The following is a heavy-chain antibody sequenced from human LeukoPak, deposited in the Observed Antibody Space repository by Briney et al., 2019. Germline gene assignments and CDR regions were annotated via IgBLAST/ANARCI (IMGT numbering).Heavy chain of an antibody. D-gene: IGHD3-3*01. CDR3: AREGHVPDSKAGYNFWSDSYTWWFDP. V-gene: IGHV1-2*02. CDR2: INPERGGK. Sequence: GGSVKVSCKASGYTFTAYYMHGVRQARGQGLDGVGGINPERGGKNNARRLRGGATMTRDRSISTASMEPSSLTSDDPAIYSCAREGHVPDSKAGYNFWSDSYTWWFDPWGQGTLVTVSS. CDR1: GYTFTAYY. J-gene: IGHJ5*02.